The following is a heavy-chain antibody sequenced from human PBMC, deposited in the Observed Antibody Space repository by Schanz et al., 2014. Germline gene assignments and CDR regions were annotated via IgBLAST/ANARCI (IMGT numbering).Heavy chain of an antibody. J-gene: IGHJ4*02. CDR2: INGYNGHT. Sequence: QVQLVQSWAEVKGPGASVKVSCKASGYTFSSYGITWVRQAPGQGLEWMGWINGYNGHTLYAQKFQGRVTITADKSTFTAYMDVSSLRSEDTAVYYCASSGAGYSSSWDFDYWGQGTLVTVSS. D-gene: IGHD6-13*01. CDR1: GYTFSSYG. CDR3: ASSGAGYSSSWDFDY. V-gene: IGHV1-18*01.